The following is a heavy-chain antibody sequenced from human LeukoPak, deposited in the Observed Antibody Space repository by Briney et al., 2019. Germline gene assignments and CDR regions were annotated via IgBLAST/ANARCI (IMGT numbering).Heavy chain of an antibody. J-gene: IGHJ3*02. D-gene: IGHD3-3*01. CDR1: GGSISSYY. CDR2: IYTSGST. Sequence: SGTLSLTCTVSGGSISSYYWSWIRQPAGKGLEWIGHIYTSGSTNYNPSLKNRVTMSVDTSKNHFSLKLSSVTAADTAVYYCARDGEIRFLEWLNAFDIWGQGTMVTVSS. V-gene: IGHV4-4*07. CDR3: ARDGEIRFLEWLNAFDI.